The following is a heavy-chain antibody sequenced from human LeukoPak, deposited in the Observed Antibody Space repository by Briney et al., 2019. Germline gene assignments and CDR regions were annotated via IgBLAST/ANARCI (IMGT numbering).Heavy chain of an antibody. V-gene: IGHV1-18*01. J-gene: IGHJ4*02. Sequence: ASVKVSCKASGYTFTSYGISWVRQAPGQGLEWMGWISAYNGNTNYAQKLQGGVTMTTDTSTSTAYMELRSLRSDDTAVYYCARGLAVAGRTIYYFDYWGQGTLVTVSS. CDR3: ARGLAVAGRTIYYFDY. CDR2: ISAYNGNT. D-gene: IGHD6-19*01. CDR1: GYTFTSYG.